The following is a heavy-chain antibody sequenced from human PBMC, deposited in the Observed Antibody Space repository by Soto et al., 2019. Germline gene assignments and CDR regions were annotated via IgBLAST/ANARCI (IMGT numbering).Heavy chain of an antibody. CDR2: IIPIFGTA. V-gene: IGHV1-69*13. CDR3: ARCGGDCFAYNWFDP. Sequence: GASVKVSCKASGGTFSSYAISWVRQAPGQGLEWVGGIIPIFGTANYAQKFQGRVTITADESTSTAYMELSSLRSEDTAVYYCARCGGDCFAYNWFDPWGQGTLVTVSS. CDR1: GGTFSSYA. D-gene: IGHD2-21*02. J-gene: IGHJ5*02.